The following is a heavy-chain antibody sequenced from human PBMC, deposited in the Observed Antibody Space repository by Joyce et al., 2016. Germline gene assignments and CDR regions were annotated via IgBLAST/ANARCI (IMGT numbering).Heavy chain of an antibody. Sequence: EVQLVESGGGLLQPGGSLRLSCAASGFTFTNYWMHWVRQAPGKGLVWFARVDSDGSGTSYADSVKGRFTISRDNAKNMVYLQMNSLRTEDTAVYYCGSVFEYWGRGALVTVSS. CDR3: GSVFEY. J-gene: IGHJ4*02. CDR2: VDSDGSGT. CDR1: GFTFTNYW. V-gene: IGHV3-74*01.